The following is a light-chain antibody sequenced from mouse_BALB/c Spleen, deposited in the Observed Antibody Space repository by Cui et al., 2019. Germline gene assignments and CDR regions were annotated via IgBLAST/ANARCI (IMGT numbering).Light chain of an antibody. Sequence: IALTQSQAIISSSLGGEITRASSGNSSVSYMHWYQQKSGASPKLLIYNTSNLASGVPSRFSGSGSGTFYSLTISSVEAEDAADYYCHQWSSYPWTFGGGTKLEIK. CDR1: SSVSY. J-gene: IGKJ1*01. V-gene: IGKV4-80*01. CDR2: NTS. CDR3: HQWSSYPWT.